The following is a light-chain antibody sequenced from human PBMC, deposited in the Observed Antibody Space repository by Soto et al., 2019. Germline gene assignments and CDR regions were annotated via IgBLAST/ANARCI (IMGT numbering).Light chain of an antibody. CDR3: CSYAGSYNFRYV. Sequence: QSVLTQXRSVSGSPGQSVTISYTGTSIDVGVYNYVSWYQQHPGKAPKLMIYDVSKRPSGVPDRFSGSKSGNAASLTISGLQAEDEADYYCCSYAGSYNFRYVFGTGTKVTGL. CDR2: DVS. J-gene: IGLJ1*01. CDR1: SIDVGVYNY. V-gene: IGLV2-11*01.